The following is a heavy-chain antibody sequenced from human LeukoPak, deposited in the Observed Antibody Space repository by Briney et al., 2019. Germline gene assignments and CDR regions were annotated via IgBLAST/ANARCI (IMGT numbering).Heavy chain of an antibody. D-gene: IGHD2-2*01. CDR2: IKQDGSEK. CDR1: GCTFISYW. CDR3: ARTPAALRGWYYYYYMDV. Sequence: GGSLRLSCAASGCTFISYWMSWVRQAPGKGLEWVANIKQDGSEKYYVDSVKGRFTISRDNAKNSLYLQMNSLRAEDTAVYYCARTPAALRGWYYYYYMDVWGKGTTVTVSS. J-gene: IGHJ6*03. V-gene: IGHV3-7*01.